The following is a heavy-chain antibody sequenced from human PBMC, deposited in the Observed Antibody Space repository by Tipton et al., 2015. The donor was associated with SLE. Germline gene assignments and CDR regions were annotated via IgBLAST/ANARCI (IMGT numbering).Heavy chain of an antibody. D-gene: IGHD6-6*01. CDR3: ATFFGHSSASPDALDI. CDR2: IYYSGSNT. Sequence: TLSLTCTVSGGSISSSNYYWGWIRQPPGKGLEWIGGIYYSGSNTYYNPSLKSRVTISVETSKNHFSLTLSSVTAADTAVYYCATFFGHSSASPDALDIWGQGTMVTVSS. V-gene: IGHV4-39*02. CDR1: GGSISSSNYY. J-gene: IGHJ3*02.